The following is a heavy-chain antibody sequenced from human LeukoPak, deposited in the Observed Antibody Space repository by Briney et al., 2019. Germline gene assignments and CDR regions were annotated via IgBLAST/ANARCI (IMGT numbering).Heavy chain of an antibody. CDR2: ISGGGDIT. Sequence: GSLSLSFAASGFHFANHAMSWVRQTPGQGLEWVSAISGGGDITYYPDSVTGRFTLSRDNSKDTPFLQMHSLRPGDTAVYYYARGVRGALGRNYYYYYGMDVWGQGTTVTASS. J-gene: IGHJ6*02. D-gene: IGHD3-10*01. CDR3: ARGVRGALGRNYYYYYGMDV. V-gene: IGHV3-23*01. CDR1: GFHFANHA.